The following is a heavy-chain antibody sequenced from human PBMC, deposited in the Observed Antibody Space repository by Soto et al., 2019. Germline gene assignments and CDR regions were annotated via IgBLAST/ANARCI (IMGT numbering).Heavy chain of an antibody. CDR1: GYTFTSYY. J-gene: IGHJ4*02. Sequence: ASVKVSCKASGYTFTSYYMHWVRQAPGQGLEWVGIINPSGGSTSYAQKFQGRVTMTRDTSTSTVYMELSSLRSEDTAVYYCARDKRRSRSSTLTMLALPPFDYPGQGALVTGSS. V-gene: IGHV1-46*01. CDR3: ARDKRRSRSSTLTMLALPPFDY. D-gene: IGHD3-16*01. CDR2: INPSGGST.